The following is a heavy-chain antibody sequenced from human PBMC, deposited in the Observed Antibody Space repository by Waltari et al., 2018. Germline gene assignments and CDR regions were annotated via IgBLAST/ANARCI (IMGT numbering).Heavy chain of an antibody. D-gene: IGHD6-13*01. J-gene: IGHJ4*02. CDR1: GGSFSGYY. V-gene: IGHV4-34*01. Sequence: QVQLQQWGAGVMKPSETLSLTCAVYGGSFSGYYWTWIRQPPGKGLEWIGEINDSGNTNYISSLKTRLSISIDTSKNQFSLKLTSVTAADTAMYYCARDAMGIAAPFDYWGQGTLVTVSS. CDR3: ARDAMGIAAPFDY. CDR2: INDSGNT.